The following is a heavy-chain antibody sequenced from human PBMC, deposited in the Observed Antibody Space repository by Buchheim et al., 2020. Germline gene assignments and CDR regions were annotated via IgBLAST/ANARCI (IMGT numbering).Heavy chain of an antibody. D-gene: IGHD3-10*01. Sequence: EVQLVESGGGLVQPGGSLRLSCAASGFTFSSYSMNWVRQAPGKGLEWVSYISSSSSTIYYAYSVKGRFTISSDNANNLLFLQMNSLRAEDTAVYYCARDFGGLRFGDYYGMDVWGQGTT. V-gene: IGHV3-48*01. J-gene: IGHJ6*02. CDR1: GFTFSSYS. CDR3: ARDFGGLRFGDYYGMDV. CDR2: ISSSSSTI.